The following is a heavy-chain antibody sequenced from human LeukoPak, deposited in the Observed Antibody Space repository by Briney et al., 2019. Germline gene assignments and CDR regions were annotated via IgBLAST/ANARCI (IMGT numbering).Heavy chain of an antibody. CDR1: GYTFTIYY. CDR2: INPSGGST. V-gene: IGHV1-46*01. Sequence: ASVKVSFKASGYTFTIYYMHWVRQAPGQGLEWMGIINPSGGSTSYAQKFQGRVTMTRDTSTSTVYMELSSLRSEDTAVYYCAREGGHGSAFDIWGQGTMVTVSS. CDR3: AREGGHGSAFDI. D-gene: IGHD1-26*01. J-gene: IGHJ3*02.